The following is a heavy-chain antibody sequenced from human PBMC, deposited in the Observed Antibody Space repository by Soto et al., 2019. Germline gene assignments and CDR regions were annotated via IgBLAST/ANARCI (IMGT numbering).Heavy chain of an antibody. J-gene: IGHJ5*02. D-gene: IGHD3-22*01. Sequence: PSETLSLTCTVSGGSISSYYWSWIRQPPGKGLEWIGYIYYSGSTNYNPSLKSRVTISVDTSKNQFSLKLSSVTAADKAVYYCARDYYDSSGYYYGIRDYNWFDPWGQGTLVTVS. CDR1: GGSISSYY. CDR2: IYYSGST. V-gene: IGHV4-59*01. CDR3: ARDYYDSSGYYYGIRDYNWFDP.